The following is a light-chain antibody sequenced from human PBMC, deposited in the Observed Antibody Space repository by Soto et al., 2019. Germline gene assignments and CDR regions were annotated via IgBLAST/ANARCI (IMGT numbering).Light chain of an antibody. CDR3: SSDTLSSPVI. CDR1: SSDVGGYNF. CDR2: DVR. V-gene: IGLV2-14*03. J-gene: IGLJ2*01. Sequence: QSALTQPASVSGSPGQSITISCTGTSSDVGGYNFVSWYQQHPGQAPKFIIYDVRNRPSGVTNRFSGSRSGNTASLTISGLQAEDEADYYCSSDTLSSPVICGGGTKLTVL.